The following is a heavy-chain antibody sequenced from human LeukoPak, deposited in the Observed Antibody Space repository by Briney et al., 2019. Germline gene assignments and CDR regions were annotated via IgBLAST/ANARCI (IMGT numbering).Heavy chain of an antibody. CDR1: GGSISSYY. V-gene: IGHV4-59*12. Sequence: SETLSLTCTVSGGSISSYYWSWIRQPPGKGLEWIGYIYHSGSTYYNPSLKSRVTISVDRSKNQFSLKLSSVTAADTAGYYCARGSGIAARLSFDYWGQGTLVTVSS. CDR2: IYHSGST. CDR3: ARGSGIAARLSFDY. D-gene: IGHD6-6*01. J-gene: IGHJ4*02.